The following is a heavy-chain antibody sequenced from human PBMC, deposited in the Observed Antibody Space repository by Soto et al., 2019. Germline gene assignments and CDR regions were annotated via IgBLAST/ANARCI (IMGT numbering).Heavy chain of an antibody. Sequence: PVGSLRLSCAASGFTFSSYAMSWVRQAPGKGLEWVSAISGSGGSTYYADSVKGRFTISRDNSKNTLYLQMNSLRAEDTAVYYCAKDLSYYDFWSGPNYFDYWGQGTLVTVSS. CDR2: ISGSGGST. D-gene: IGHD3-3*01. CDR3: AKDLSYYDFWSGPNYFDY. V-gene: IGHV3-23*01. J-gene: IGHJ4*02. CDR1: GFTFSSYA.